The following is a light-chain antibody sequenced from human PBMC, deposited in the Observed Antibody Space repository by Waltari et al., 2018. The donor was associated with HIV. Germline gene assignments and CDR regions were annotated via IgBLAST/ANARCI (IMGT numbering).Light chain of an antibody. CDR1: SSDVGDYNY. CDR3: SSYTSGSVV. CDR2: EVS. Sequence: QSALTQPASVSGSPGQSITISCTGTSSDVGDYNYVSWYQQPPGKAPKLMIYEVSNRTSGVSTRLSGSKSGNTASLTISGLQAEDEADYYCSSYTSGSVVFGGGTKLTVL. J-gene: IGLJ2*01. V-gene: IGLV2-14*01.